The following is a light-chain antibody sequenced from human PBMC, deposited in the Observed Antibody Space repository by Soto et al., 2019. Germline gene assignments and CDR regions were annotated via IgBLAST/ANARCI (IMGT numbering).Light chain of an antibody. J-gene: IGLJ1*01. CDR3: SAYTTSSTTLYV. V-gene: IGLV2-14*01. CDR2: EAS. Sequence: QSALTQPASVSGSPGQSISISCTGTSSDVGRYNYVSWYQQHPGKAPKLMIYEASNRPSGVYYRFSGSKSGNTASLTISGLQAEDEADYYCSAYTTSSTTLYVFGTGTKLTVL. CDR1: SSDVGRYNY.